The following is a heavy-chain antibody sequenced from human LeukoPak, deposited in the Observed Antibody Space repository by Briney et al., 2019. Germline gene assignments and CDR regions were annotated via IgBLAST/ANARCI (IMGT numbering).Heavy chain of an antibody. CDR3: ARLATYYEVSDY. CDR2: INHSGST. Sequence: SETLSLTCAVYGGSFSGYYWSWIRQPPGKGLEWIGEINHSGSTNYNPSLKSRVTISVDTSKNQFSLKLSSVTAADTAVYYCARLATYYEVSDYWGQGTLVTVSS. J-gene: IGHJ4*02. CDR1: GGSFSGYY. D-gene: IGHD3-16*01. V-gene: IGHV4-34*01.